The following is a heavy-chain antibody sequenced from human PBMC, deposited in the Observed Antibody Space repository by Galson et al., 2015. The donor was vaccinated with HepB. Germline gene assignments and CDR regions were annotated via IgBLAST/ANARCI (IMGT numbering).Heavy chain of an antibody. CDR1: GLYFPDVW. V-gene: IGHV3-15*01. D-gene: IGHD1-14*01. J-gene: IGHJ4*02. CDR2: IKSRIDGGTT. CDR3: TTRYPYPDY. Sequence: SLRLSCAVSGLYFPDVWMTWVRQAPGKGLEWVGRIKSRIDGGTTDLAAAVKGRFTMPRDNSKTTVKLHMNSLKTEDTAVYYCTTRYPYPDYWGQGTLVTVSS.